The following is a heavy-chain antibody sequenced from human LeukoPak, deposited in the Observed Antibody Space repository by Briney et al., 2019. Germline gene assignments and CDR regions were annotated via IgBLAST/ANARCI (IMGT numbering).Heavy chain of an antibody. V-gene: IGHV1-24*01. J-gene: IGHJ4*02. D-gene: IGHD2-2*01. CDR3: ATEVRYCSSTSCPYGYY. Sequence: ASVKVSCKVSGYTLTELSMHWVRQAPGKGLEWMGGFDPEDGETIYAQKFQGRVTMTEDTSTDTAYMELSSLRSEDTAVYYCATEVRYCSSTSCPYGYYWGQGTLVTVSS. CDR2: FDPEDGET. CDR1: GYTLTELS.